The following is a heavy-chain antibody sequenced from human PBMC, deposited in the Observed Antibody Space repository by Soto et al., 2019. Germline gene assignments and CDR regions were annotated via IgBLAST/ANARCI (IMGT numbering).Heavy chain of an antibody. CDR3: ARHPVRVAYYGSGSFLEYFQH. CDR2: ISSSSGTI. J-gene: IGHJ1*01. D-gene: IGHD3-10*01. CDR1: GFTFSSYT. Sequence: EVQLVESGGGLVQPGGSLRLSCAASGFTFSSYTMNWVRQAPGKGLEWVSYISSSSGTIYYADSVKGRFTISRDNAKNSLYLQMNSLRAEDTAVYYCARHPVRVAYYGSGSFLEYFQHWGQGTLVTVSS. V-gene: IGHV3-48*01.